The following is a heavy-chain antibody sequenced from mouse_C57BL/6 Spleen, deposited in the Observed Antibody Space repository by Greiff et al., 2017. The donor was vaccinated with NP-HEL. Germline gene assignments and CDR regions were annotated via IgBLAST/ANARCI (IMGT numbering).Heavy chain of an antibody. CDR2: IDPSDSYT. J-gene: IGHJ2*01. Sequence: QVQLQPGAELVMPGASVKLSCKASGYTFTSYWMHWVKQRPGQGLEWIGEIDPSDSYTNYNQKFKGKSKLTVDKSSNTAHMHLSCLTSADSSVYCCARQVYYGNYVFAYWGHGTTLSVST. CDR3: ARQVYYGNYVFAY. CDR1: GYTFTSYW. D-gene: IGHD2-1*01. V-gene: IGHV1-69*01.